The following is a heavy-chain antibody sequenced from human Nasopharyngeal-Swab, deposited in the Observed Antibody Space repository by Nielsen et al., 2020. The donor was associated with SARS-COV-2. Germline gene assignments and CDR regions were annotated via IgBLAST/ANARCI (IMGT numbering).Heavy chain of an antibody. CDR2: ISPDGRDP. J-gene: IGHJ5*01. CDR1: GFTFSNFW. D-gene: IGHD5-18*01. CDR3: ARDQPVGYSQDS. Sequence: GESLKISCRASGFTFSNFWMHWGRPAPGGGLELVASISPDGRDPSYVDSVKGRFTISRDNAKNSLSLLMNRLEPEDTAVYYCARDQPVGYSQDSWGQGTLVTVSS. V-gene: IGHV3-7*05.